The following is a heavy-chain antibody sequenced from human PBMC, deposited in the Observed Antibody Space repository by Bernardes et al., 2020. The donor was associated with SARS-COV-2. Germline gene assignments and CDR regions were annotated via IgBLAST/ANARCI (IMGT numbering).Heavy chain of an antibody. V-gene: IGHV4-61*02. CDR3: ARESHHYYGSGSSL. Sequence: SETLSLTCTVSGGSISSGSYYWSWIRQPAGKGLEWIGRIYTSGSTNYNPSLKSRVTISVDTSKNQFSLKLSSVTAADTAVYYCARESHHYYGSGSSLWGQGTLVTVSS. D-gene: IGHD3-10*01. CDR2: IYTSGST. CDR1: GGSISSGSYY. J-gene: IGHJ4*02.